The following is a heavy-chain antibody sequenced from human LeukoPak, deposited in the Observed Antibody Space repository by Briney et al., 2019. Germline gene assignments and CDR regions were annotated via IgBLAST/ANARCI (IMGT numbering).Heavy chain of an antibody. CDR1: GFTFSTYS. V-gene: IGHV3-21*01. CDR2: ISSSSTYI. CDR3: AKDMGATSDY. Sequence: GESLRLSCAASGFTFSTYSMNWVRQAPGKGLEWVSSISSSSTYIHYADSVKGRFTISRDNSKNTLYLQVNSLRAEDTAVYYCAKDMGATSDYWGQGTLVTVSS. J-gene: IGHJ4*02. D-gene: IGHD1-26*01.